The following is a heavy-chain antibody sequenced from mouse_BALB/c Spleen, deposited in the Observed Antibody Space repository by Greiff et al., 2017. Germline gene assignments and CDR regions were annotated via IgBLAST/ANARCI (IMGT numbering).Heavy chain of an antibody. CDR2: IDPENGNT. CDR3: ASPIITTVVARYAMDY. Sequence: VQLQQSGAELVRPGALVKLSCKASGFNIKDYYMHWVKQRPEQGLEWIGWIDPENGNTIYDPKFQGKASITADTSSNTAYLQLSSLTSEDTAVYYCASPIITTVVARYAMDYWGQGTSVTVSS. V-gene: IGHV14-1*02. CDR1: GFNIKDYY. J-gene: IGHJ4*01. D-gene: IGHD1-1*01.